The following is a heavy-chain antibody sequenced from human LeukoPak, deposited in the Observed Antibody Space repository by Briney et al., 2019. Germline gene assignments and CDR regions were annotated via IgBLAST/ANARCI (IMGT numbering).Heavy chain of an antibody. D-gene: IGHD3-22*01. CDR3: ARGPLHRHNYYDSSGYINY. V-gene: IGHV1-8*01. J-gene: IGHJ4*02. CDR1: GYTFTSYD. CDR2: MNPNSGNT. Sequence: ASVKVSCKASGYTFTSYDINWVRQATGQGLEWMGWMNPNSGNTGYAQKFQGRVTMTRNTSISTAYMELSSLRSEDTAVYYCARGPLHRHNYYDSSGYINYWGQGTLVTVSS.